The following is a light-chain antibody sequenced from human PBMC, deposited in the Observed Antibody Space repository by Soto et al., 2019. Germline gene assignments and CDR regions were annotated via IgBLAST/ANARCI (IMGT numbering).Light chain of an antibody. CDR3: QQYDNWPSIT. V-gene: IGKV3-15*01. CDR2: AAS. CDR1: QSVGTN. J-gene: IGKJ5*01. Sequence: EIVLTQSPGTLSLSPGEEATLSCRASQSVGTNYLAWYQQKPGQAPRLLIYAASTRATGVPVRFSGGGSGTEFTLTISSLQSEDLAIYYCQQYDNWPSITFGQGTRLEIK.